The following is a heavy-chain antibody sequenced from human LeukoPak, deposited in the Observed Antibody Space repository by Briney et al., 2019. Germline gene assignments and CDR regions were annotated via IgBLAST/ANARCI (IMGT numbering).Heavy chain of an antibody. J-gene: IGHJ4*02. CDR1: GGTFSSYA. CDR2: IIPILGIA. CDR3: ARFDSSGYYYGIDY. D-gene: IGHD3-22*01. V-gene: IGHV1-69*04. Sequence: SVKVSCKASGGTFSSYAISWVRQAPGQGLGWMGRIIPILGIANFAQKFQGRVTITADKSTSTAYMELSSLRSEDTAVYYCARFDSSGYYYGIDYWGQGTLVTVSS.